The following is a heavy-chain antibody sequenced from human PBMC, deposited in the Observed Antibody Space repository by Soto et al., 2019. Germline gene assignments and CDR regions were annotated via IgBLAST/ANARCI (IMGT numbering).Heavy chain of an antibody. CDR3: AKTAFSGYYDLCWFDP. CDR1: GFTFADYA. D-gene: IGHD3-3*01. CDR2: ISWNSGSI. V-gene: IGHV3-9*03. Sequence: EVQLVESGGGFVQPGRSLRLSCAASGFTFADYAMHWVRQAPGKGLEWVSGISWNSGSIDYADSVKGRFTISRDIAKNSLYLQKNSLRAEDMALYYCAKTAFSGYYDLCWFDPWGQGTLVTVSS. J-gene: IGHJ5*02.